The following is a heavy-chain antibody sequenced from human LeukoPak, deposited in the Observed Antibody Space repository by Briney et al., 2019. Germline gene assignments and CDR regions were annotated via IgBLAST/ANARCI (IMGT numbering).Heavy chain of an antibody. D-gene: IGHD3-22*01. J-gene: IGHJ4*02. CDR1: GFTFSTYE. CDR2: ISGSANTI. Sequence: GGSLRLSCAASGFTFSTYEMNWVRQAPGKGLEWLSYISGSANTIYYADSVKGRFTISRDNAEKSLYLQLNSLRADDTAVYYCARNRYYYDPSGPYIGFWGQGTLVTVSS. CDR3: ARNRYYYDPSGPYIGF. V-gene: IGHV3-48*03.